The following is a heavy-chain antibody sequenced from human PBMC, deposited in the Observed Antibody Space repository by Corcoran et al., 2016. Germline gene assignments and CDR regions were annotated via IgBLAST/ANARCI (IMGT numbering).Heavy chain of an antibody. CDR2: IYPGDSDT. Sequence: EVQLVQSGAEVKESGESLKISCKGSGYSFASYWIGWVRQMPGKGLEWMGIIYPGDSDTRYSPSFRGQVTISADKSISTAFLQWSSLKASDTAMYYCTRRGVVGTFGAFDLWGQGTMVTVSS. V-gene: IGHV5-51*01. D-gene: IGHD6-19*01. J-gene: IGHJ3*01. CDR1: GYSFASYW. CDR3: TRRGVVGTFGAFDL.